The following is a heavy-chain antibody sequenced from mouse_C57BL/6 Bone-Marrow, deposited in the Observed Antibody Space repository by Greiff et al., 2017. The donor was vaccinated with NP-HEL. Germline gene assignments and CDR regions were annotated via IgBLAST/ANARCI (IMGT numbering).Heavy chain of an antibody. V-gene: IGHV5-6*01. CDR3: ARQKGKASFDY. D-gene: IGHD2-1*01. CDR2: ISSGGSYT. CDR1: GFTFSSYG. J-gene: IGHJ2*01. Sequence: EVQGVESGGDLVKPGGSLKLSCAASGFTFSSYGMSWVRQTPDKRLEWVATISSGGSYTYYPDSVKGRFTISRDNAKNTLYLQMSSLKSEDTAMYYCARQKGKASFDYWGQGTTLTVSS.